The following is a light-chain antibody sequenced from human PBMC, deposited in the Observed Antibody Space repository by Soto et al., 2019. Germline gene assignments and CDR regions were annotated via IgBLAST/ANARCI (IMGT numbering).Light chain of an antibody. CDR2: DVT. CDR3: SSYRRGSTYV. CDR1: SSDVGGYNY. J-gene: IGLJ1*01. V-gene: IGLV2-14*01. Sequence: SALTQPAAVNRAALQSSRLSYTYTSSDVGGYNYVSWYQQYPGKVPRLMIYDVTNRPSGVSNRFSGSKSGNTASLTISGLQAEDEADYYCSSYRRGSTYVFGTGTKSPS.